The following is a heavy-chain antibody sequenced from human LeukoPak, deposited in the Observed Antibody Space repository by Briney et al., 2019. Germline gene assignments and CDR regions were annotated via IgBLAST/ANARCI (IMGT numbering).Heavy chain of an antibody. J-gene: IGHJ5*02. CDR3: ARGSLGGYSSSWYGGNWFDP. CDR1: VYTFTSYD. V-gene: IGHV1-8*01. CDR2: MNANRGNT. Sequence: ASVKVSCKASVYTFTSYDIYWVRQATGQGLEWMGWMNANRGNTDYAQKFQGRVNMTRNTSISTAYMELSSLRSEDTAVYYCARGSLGGYSSSWYGGNWFDPWGQGTLVTVSS. D-gene: IGHD6-13*01.